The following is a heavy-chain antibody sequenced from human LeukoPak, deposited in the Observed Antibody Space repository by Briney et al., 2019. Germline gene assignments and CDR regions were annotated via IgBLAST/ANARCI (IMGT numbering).Heavy chain of an antibody. Sequence: ASVKVSCKASGYTFTGYYMHWVRQAPGQGLESMGWINPNSGGTNYAQKFQGRVTMTRDTSISTAYMELSRLRSDDTAVYYCAREGYCSSTSCYVVAANWFDPWGQGTLATVSS. CDR3: AREGYCSSTSCYVVAANWFDP. CDR1: GYTFTGYY. V-gene: IGHV1-2*02. D-gene: IGHD2-2*01. J-gene: IGHJ5*02. CDR2: INPNSGGT.